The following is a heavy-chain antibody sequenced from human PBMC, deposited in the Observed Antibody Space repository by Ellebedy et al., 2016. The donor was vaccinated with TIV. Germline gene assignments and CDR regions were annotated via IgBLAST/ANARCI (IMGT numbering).Heavy chain of an antibody. CDR3: ARRADFWSGYWAFDI. J-gene: IGHJ3*02. CDR1: GFTFSSNA. V-gene: IGHV3-21*01. D-gene: IGHD3-3*01. CDR2: ISRTSSYT. Sequence: ASGFTFSSNAFHWVRQAPGKGLEWVSSISRTSSYTEYGDSVKGRFTIFRDNDQNSVFLQMDSLTTEDTGVYYCARRADFWSGYWAFDIWGQGTTVTVSS.